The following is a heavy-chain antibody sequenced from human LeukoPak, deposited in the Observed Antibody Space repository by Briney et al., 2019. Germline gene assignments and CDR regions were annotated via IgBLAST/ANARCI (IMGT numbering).Heavy chain of an antibody. Sequence: GGSLRLSCAASGITFSSYNMNWVRQAPGKGLEWVSSISSSSSYIYYADSLKGRFTISRDNAKNSLYLQMNSLRAEDTAVYYCARGHYHGTFDYWGQGTLVTVSS. V-gene: IGHV3-21*01. CDR1: GITFSSYN. CDR2: ISSSSSYI. D-gene: IGHD1-14*01. J-gene: IGHJ4*02. CDR3: ARGHYHGTFDY.